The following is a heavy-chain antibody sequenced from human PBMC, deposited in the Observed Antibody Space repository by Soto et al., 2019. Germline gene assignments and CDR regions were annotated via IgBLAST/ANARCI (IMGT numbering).Heavy chain of an antibody. Sequence: EVQLVESGGGLVKPGGSLRLSCAASGFTFSSYSMNWVRQAPGKGLEWVSSISSSSSYIYYADSVKGRFTISRNNAKNSRYLQMNSLRAEDTAVYYCARDHPSPVVAAAKGVVAFDIWGQGTMVTVSS. V-gene: IGHV3-21*01. CDR3: ARDHPSPVVAAAKGVVAFDI. CDR2: ISSSSSYI. D-gene: IGHD2-2*01. J-gene: IGHJ3*02. CDR1: GFTFSSYS.